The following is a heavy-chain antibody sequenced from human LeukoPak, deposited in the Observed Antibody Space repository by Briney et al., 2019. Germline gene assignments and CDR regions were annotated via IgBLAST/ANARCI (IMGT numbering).Heavy chain of an antibody. CDR2: ISAYNGNT. CDR1: GYTFTSYD. V-gene: IGHV1-18*01. CDR3: ARVPIPPYSSSWYQPFDY. J-gene: IGHJ4*02. Sequence: ASVTVSYKASGYTFTSYDISWVRQAPGQGLEWMGWISAYNGNTNYAQKLQGRVTMTTDTSTSTAYMELRSLRSDDSAVYFCARVPIPPYSSSWYQPFDYWGQGTLVTVSS. D-gene: IGHD6-13*01.